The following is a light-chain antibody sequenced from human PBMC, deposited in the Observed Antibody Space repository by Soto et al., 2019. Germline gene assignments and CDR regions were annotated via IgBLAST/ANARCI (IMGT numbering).Light chain of an antibody. J-gene: IGLJ1*01. CDR3: CSYVGASIYV. V-gene: IGLV2-11*01. CDR2: DVS. Sequence: QSVLTQPRSVSGSPGQSVSISCTGTSSDVGRYSYVSWYQQHPGKAPKLMIYDVSERPSGVPDRFSGSKSGNTASLTISGLQAEDEADYYCCSYVGASIYVFGTGTKVTVL. CDR1: SSDVGRYSY.